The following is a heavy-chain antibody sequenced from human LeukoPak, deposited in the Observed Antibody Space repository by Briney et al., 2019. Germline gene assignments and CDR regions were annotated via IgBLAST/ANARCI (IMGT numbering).Heavy chain of an antibody. Sequence: SETLSLTCTVSGGSISSGSYYWSWIRQPAGKGLEWIGRIYTSGSTNYNPSLKSRVTISIDTSKNQFSLRLTSVTAADTAVYYCARDLDTTVTMKGMDVWGKGTTVTIPS. CDR2: IYTSGST. J-gene: IGHJ6*04. CDR1: GGSISSGSYY. CDR3: ARDLDTTVTMKGMDV. V-gene: IGHV4-61*02. D-gene: IGHD4-17*01.